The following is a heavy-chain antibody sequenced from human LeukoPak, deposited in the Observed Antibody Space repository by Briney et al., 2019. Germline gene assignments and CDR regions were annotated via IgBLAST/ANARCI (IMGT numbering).Heavy chain of an antibody. CDR1: GYSFINYW. Sequence: GESLKISCKGSGYSFINYWIGWVRQMPGKGLEWMGIIYPGNSDTRYSPSFQGQVTISADESITTAYLQWRSLKASDTAMYYCARWGTVTRFVVDYWGQGTLVTVSS. V-gene: IGHV5-51*01. CDR2: IYPGNSDT. D-gene: IGHD4-17*01. CDR3: ARWGTVTRFVVDY. J-gene: IGHJ4*02.